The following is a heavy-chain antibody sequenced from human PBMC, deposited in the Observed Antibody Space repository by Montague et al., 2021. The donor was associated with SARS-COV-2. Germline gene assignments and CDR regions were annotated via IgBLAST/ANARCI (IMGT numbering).Heavy chain of an antibody. D-gene: IGHD5-24*01. CDR1: GGSVSSDS. Sequence: SETLSLTCTVSGGSVSSDSWSWIRQSPGKGLEWIGYLYYRGTTNNNPSLKSRVTFSVDTSKNQFSLKLISVTAADTAVYFCAREDRWNWFDPWGQGVLVTVSS. J-gene: IGHJ5*02. V-gene: IGHV4-59*02. CDR2: LYYRGTT. CDR3: AREDRWNWFDP.